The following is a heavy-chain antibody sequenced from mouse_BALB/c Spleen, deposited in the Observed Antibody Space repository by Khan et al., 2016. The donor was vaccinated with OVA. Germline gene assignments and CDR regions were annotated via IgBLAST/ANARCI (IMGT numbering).Heavy chain of an antibody. J-gene: IGHJ3*01. Sequence: EVQLQESGPDLVKPSQSLSLTCTVTGYSITSGYNWHWIRQFPGNKLEWMGYIHYSGSTNYNPSLKSRISITRDTSKNQFFLQLNSVTSEDTATYYGAGGFPTYWGQGTLVTVSA. CDR2: IHYSGST. CDR1: GYSITSGYN. V-gene: IGHV3-1*02. CDR3: AGGFPTY.